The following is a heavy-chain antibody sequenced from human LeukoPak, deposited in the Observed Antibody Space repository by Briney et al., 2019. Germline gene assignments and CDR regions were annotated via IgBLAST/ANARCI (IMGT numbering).Heavy chain of an antibody. Sequence: PGGSLRLSCVASGFTFYNYAMSWVRQAPGRGLEWASSTAGSGISKDYADSVKGRFTISKDKSKNTLHLQMDNLRAEDTGVYFCARLPTFYYDSSGYHYDYWGQGTLVTVSS. D-gene: IGHD3-22*01. V-gene: IGHV3-23*01. J-gene: IGHJ4*02. CDR2: TAGSGISK. CDR1: GFTFYNYA. CDR3: ARLPTFYYDSSGYHYDY.